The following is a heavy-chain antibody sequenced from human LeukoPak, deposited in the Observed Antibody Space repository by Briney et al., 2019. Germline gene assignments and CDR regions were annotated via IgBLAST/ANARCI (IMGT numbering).Heavy chain of an antibody. Sequence: PSETLSLTCTVSGGSISSYYWSWIRQPPGKGLEWIGYIYYSGSTNYNPSLKSRVTISVDTSKNQFSLKLSSVTAADTAVYYCARLGANWDGDDRWFDPWGQGTLVTVSS. CDR2: IYYSGST. CDR3: ARLGANWDGDDRWFDP. J-gene: IGHJ5*02. V-gene: IGHV4-59*01. CDR1: GGSISSYY. D-gene: IGHD7-27*01.